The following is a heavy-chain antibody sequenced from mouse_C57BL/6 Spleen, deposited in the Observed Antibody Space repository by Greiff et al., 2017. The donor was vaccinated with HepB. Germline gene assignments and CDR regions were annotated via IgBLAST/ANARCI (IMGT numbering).Heavy chain of an antibody. CDR3: AREEPTKDYYAMDY. D-gene: IGHD2-10*01. Sequence: VQLQQSGPELVKPGASVKISCKASGYSFTDYNMNWVKQSNGKSLEWIGVINTNYGTTSYNQKFKGKATLTVNQSSSTAYMQLNSLTSEESAVYYCAREEPTKDYYAMDYWGQGTSVTVSS. CDR1: GYSFTDYN. J-gene: IGHJ4*01. CDR2: INTNYGTT. V-gene: IGHV1-39*01.